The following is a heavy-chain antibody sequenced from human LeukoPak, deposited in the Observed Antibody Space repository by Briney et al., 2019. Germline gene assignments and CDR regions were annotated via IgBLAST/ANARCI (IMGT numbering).Heavy chain of an antibody. Sequence: GGSLRLSCAASGFTFSSYEMNWVRQAPGKGLEWVSYISSSGSTIYYADSVKGRFTISRDNSKNTVYLQMNSLRVDDTAVYYCAKDRQRGNYFRNYYYYMDVWGKGTTVTVSS. J-gene: IGHJ6*03. CDR1: GFTFSSYE. CDR3: AKDRQRGNYFRNYYYYMDV. D-gene: IGHD1-26*01. CDR2: ISSSGSTI. V-gene: IGHV3-48*03.